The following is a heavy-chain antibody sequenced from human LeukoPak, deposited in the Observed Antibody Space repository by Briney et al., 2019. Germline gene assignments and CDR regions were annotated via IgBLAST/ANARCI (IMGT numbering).Heavy chain of an antibody. Sequence: GGSLRLSCAASGFTFSSYAMSWVRQAPGRGLEWVSAISGSGGSTYYADSVKGRFTISRDNSKNTLYLQMNSLRAEDTAVYYCAKGGPVAGNKHLNWFDPWGQGTLVTVSS. CDR1: GFTFSSYA. J-gene: IGHJ5*02. CDR2: ISGSGGST. CDR3: AKGGPVAGNKHLNWFDP. V-gene: IGHV3-23*01. D-gene: IGHD6-19*01.